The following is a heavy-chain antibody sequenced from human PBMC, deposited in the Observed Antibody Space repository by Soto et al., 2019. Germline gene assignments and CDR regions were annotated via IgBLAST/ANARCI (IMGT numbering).Heavy chain of an antibody. CDR2: SIPIFGTA. CDR1: GGTFNNHP. J-gene: IGHJ6*02. Sequence: QVQLVQSGAEVKKPASSVKVSCKASGGTFNNHPITWVRQAPGEGLEWMGGSIPIFGTANYAQNFQGRVTISVDESTSTAYMELSSLRSEDTAVYYCARGRGYSGDDHYCYFDMDVWGQGTTVTVSS. CDR3: ARGRGYSGDDHYCYFDMDV. V-gene: IGHV1-69*01. D-gene: IGHD5-12*01.